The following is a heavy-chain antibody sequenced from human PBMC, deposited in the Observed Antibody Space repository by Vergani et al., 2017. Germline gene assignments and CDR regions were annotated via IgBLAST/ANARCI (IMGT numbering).Heavy chain of an antibody. J-gene: IGHJ6*03. CDR2: IDHTGRP. CDR1: GGSFTSYH. V-gene: IGHV4-34*01. CDR3: ARVNTETNGHLYYYYYMDV. D-gene: IGHD4-11*01. Sequence: QVQLQQWGGGLLKPSETLSLTCVVNGGSFTSYHWTWIRQSPGEGLEWVGDIDHTGRPDYNPSPKSRLTMSVDKSRNQFSLPLNSVTAADTAIYFCARVNTETNGHLYYYYYMDVWGQGTAVTVS.